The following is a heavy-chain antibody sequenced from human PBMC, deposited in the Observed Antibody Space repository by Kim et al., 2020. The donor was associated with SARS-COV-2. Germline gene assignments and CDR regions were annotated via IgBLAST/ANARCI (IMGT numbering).Heavy chain of an antibody. D-gene: IGHD1-26*01. CDR3: ASSIVGATL. CDR2: SCI. V-gene: IGHV3-21*01. Sequence: SCIYSEDAVKARFTIYRDNAKNSLYLQMNSLRAEDPAVYYCASSIVGATLWGQGTLVTVSS. J-gene: IGHJ4*02.